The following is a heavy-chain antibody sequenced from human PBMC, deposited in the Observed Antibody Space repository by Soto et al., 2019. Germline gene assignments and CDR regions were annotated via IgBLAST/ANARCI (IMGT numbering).Heavy chain of an antibody. CDR3: ARDRPPFDP. CDR1: GFTFNNYG. J-gene: IGHJ5*02. V-gene: IGHV3-33*01. Sequence: SGGSLRLSCAASGFTFNNYGMHWVRQAPGKGLEWVAVIWYDGSNKYYADSVKGRFTISRDDSKNTLYLQMNSLRAEDTAVYYCARDRPPFDPWGQGTLVTVSS. CDR2: IWYDGSNK.